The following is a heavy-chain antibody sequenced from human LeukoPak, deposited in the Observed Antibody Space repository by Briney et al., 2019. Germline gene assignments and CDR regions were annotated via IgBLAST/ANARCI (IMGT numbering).Heavy chain of an antibody. V-gene: IGHV2-70*11. CDR1: GFSLSTSGMC. Sequence: SGPTLVNPTQTLTLTCTFSGFSLSTSGMCVSWIRQPPGKALEWLACIDWDDDKYYSTSLKTRLTISKDTSKNQVALTMTNMDPVDTATYYCARYSGSYYYFDYWGQGTLVTVSS. J-gene: IGHJ4*02. CDR2: IDWDDDK. D-gene: IGHD1-26*01. CDR3: ARYSGSYYYFDY.